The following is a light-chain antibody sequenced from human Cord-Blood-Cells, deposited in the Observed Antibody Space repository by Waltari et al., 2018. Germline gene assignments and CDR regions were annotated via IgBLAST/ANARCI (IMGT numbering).Light chain of an antibody. Sequence: DIQMTQSPSTLSASVGDRVTITCRASQSISSWLAWYQQKPGKAPKLLSYKASSLESGVPSRFSGSGSGTEFTLTISSLRPDDFATYYCQQYNSYSWTFGQGTKVEIK. J-gene: IGKJ1*01. CDR3: QQYNSYSWT. V-gene: IGKV1-5*03. CDR1: QSISSW. CDR2: KAS.